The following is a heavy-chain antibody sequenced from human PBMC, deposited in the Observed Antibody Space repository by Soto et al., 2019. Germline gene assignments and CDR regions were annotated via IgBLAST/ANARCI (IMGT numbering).Heavy chain of an antibody. D-gene: IGHD3-16*01. CDR1: GLTVSHNY. J-gene: IGHJ6*02. Sequence: EVQLVESGGGLIQPGGSLRLSCVASGLTVSHNYMAWVRQAPEMGLEWVSILYTEGTTYYADSVKGRFTISRDSSKNTLFLQMDSLRAEDTPVYYCVRPRPSGENYGMDVWGQGTTVTVSS. CDR3: VRPRPSGENYGMDV. CDR2: LYTEGTT. V-gene: IGHV3-53*01.